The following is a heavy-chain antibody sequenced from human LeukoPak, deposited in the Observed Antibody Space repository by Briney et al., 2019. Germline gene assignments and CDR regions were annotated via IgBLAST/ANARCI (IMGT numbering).Heavy chain of an antibody. D-gene: IGHD6-19*01. CDR1: GFTFSAYG. V-gene: IGHV3-30*18. Sequence: PGGSLRLSCAAPGFTFSAYGMHWVRQAPGKGLEWVATISYDGDNKSYADSVKGRFTISRGNSKSTLYLQMISLRPEDTAVYYCAKGSVAGIRNYIDYWGQGALVTVSS. CDR2: ISYDGDNK. J-gene: IGHJ4*02. CDR3: AKGSVAGIRNYIDY.